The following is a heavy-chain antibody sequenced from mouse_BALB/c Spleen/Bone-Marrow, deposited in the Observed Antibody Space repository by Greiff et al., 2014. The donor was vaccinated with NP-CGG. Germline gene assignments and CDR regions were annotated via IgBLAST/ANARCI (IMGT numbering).Heavy chain of an antibody. D-gene: IGHD2-2*01. CDR1: GYTFTSYY. CDR3: TTSRGYNWFAY. V-gene: IGHV1S81*02. Sequence: QVQLQQSGAELVKPGASVKLSCKASGYTFTSYYMYWVKQRPGQGLEWIGEINPSNGGADFNEKFKIKATLTVDKSSSTAYMQLSSLISEDSAVYYCTTSRGYNWFAYWGQGTLVTVSA. J-gene: IGHJ3*01. CDR2: INPSNGGA.